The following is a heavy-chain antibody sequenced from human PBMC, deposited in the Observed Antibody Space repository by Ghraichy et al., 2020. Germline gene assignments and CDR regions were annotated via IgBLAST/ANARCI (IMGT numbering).Heavy chain of an antibody. CDR1: GFTFRSYS. Sequence: GGSLRLSCAASGFTFRSYSVNWVRQAPGKGLEWVSSISSGSGYIYYADSVKGRSTISRDDARNSLYLQMTSLRAEDTAVYYCGSSGTSWFLPRVDYWGQGTLVTVSS. D-gene: IGHD6-13*01. CDR3: GSSGTSWFLPRVDY. J-gene: IGHJ4*02. CDR2: ISSGSGYI. V-gene: IGHV3-21*01.